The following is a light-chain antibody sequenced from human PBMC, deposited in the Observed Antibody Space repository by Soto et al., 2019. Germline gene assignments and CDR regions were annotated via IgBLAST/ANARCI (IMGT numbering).Light chain of an antibody. CDR3: QQGKSFPWT. Sequence: DIQMTHSPSSVSASVGDRVTITCRASQGISSWLAWYQQKPGRAPKLLIYVISTLQSGVPSRFSGSGSGTVFTLTISSLQPEDFATYYCQQGKSFPWTFGQGTKVDIK. CDR2: VIS. V-gene: IGKV1-12*01. J-gene: IGKJ1*01. CDR1: QGISSW.